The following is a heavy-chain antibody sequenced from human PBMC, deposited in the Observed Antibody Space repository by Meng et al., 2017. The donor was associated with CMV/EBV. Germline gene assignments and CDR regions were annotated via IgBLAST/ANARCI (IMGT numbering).Heavy chain of an antibody. V-gene: IGHV3-53*01. Sequence: RLSCAASGFTVSRHYMGWVRQAPGKGLEWVSVIYSGGSTYYAVSVKGRFTISRDNSKNTLYLQMNSLRAEDTAVYYCARITVGAIDYWGQGTLVTVSS. J-gene: IGHJ4*02. CDR1: GFTVSRHY. CDR3: ARITVGAIDY. CDR2: IYSGGST. D-gene: IGHD1-26*01.